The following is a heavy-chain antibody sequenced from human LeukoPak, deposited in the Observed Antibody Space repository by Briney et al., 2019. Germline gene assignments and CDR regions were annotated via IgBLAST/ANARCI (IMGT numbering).Heavy chain of an antibody. V-gene: IGHV3-21*04. CDR3: VKNGEPHYYMDV. D-gene: IGHD1-14*01. Sequence: GGSLRLSCAASGFTVRSYSMDWVRQAPGKGLEWVSSINSGSSYIYYADSVKGRFTISRDSSKKILYLQINSLTAEDTAVYYCVKNGEPHYYMDVWGKGTTVTVSS. CDR2: INSGSSYI. J-gene: IGHJ6*03. CDR1: GFTVRSYS.